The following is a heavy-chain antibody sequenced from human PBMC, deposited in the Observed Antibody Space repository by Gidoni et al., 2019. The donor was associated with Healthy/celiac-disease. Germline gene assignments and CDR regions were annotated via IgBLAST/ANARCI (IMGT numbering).Heavy chain of an antibody. CDR2: INHSGST. D-gene: IGHD3-16*02. CDR1: GGSFSGYY. CDR3: ARGFYDYVWGSYRSWYYGMDV. V-gene: IGHV4-34*01. J-gene: IGHJ6*02. Sequence: QVQLQQWGAGLLKPSETLSLPCAVYGGSFSGYYWSWIRQPPGKGLEWIGEINHSGSTNYNPSLKSRVTISVDTSKNQFSLKLSSVTAADTAVYYCARGFYDYVWGSYRSWYYGMDVWGQGTTVTVSS.